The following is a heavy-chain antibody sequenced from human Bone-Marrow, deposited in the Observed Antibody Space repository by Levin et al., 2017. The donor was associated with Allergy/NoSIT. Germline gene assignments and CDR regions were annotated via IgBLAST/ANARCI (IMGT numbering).Heavy chain of an antibody. Sequence: NPSETLSLTCTVSGDSIRGFHWSWIRQTPGKGLEWIGYIYYSGSTSYNPSLRSRVSMSVDMSNNQFSLKLSSVTAADTAVYYCARQSYLDYWGQGTLVTVSS. CDR1: GDSIRGFH. CDR2: IYYSGST. CDR3: ARQSYLDY. J-gene: IGHJ4*02. V-gene: IGHV4-59*08.